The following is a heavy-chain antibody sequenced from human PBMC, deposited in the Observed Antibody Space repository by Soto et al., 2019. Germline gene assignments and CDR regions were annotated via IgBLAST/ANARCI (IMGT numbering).Heavy chain of an antibody. V-gene: IGHV4-39*01. J-gene: IGHJ5*01. Sequence: SETLSLTCTVSGDSIIRSDFYWGWVRQPPGKGLEWIGSIFYLGSSYYNPSLKSRVTMSVDTSKNQFSLRLGSVTAADTGLYFCARHSLALRKHNWFHSSGQTILLTVST. D-gene: IGHD3-3*02. CDR1: GDSIIRSDFY. CDR2: IFYLGSS. CDR3: ARHSLALRKHNWFHS.